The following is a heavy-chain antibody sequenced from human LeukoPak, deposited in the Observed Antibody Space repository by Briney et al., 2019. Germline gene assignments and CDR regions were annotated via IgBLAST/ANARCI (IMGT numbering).Heavy chain of an antibody. CDR3: AGASFGVGDRNTYFYIRDV. CDR2: ISYDGSSK. CDR1: GFTFSTFA. Sequence: GGSLRLSCAASGFTFSTFAMHWVRQAPGTGLEWVASISYDGSSKYYADSVKGRFTISRDNSKNTLYLQMNSLRGEDTAVYYCAGASFGVGDRNTYFYIRDVWGQGTPVTVSS. D-gene: IGHD2/OR15-2a*01. J-gene: IGHJ6*02. V-gene: IGHV3-30*04.